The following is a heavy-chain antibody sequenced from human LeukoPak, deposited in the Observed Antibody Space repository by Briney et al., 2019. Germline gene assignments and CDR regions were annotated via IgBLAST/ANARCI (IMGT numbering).Heavy chain of an antibody. CDR2: ISSSGSTI. V-gene: IGHV3-48*04. CDR3: AELGITMIGGV. D-gene: IGHD3-10*02. CDR1: GFTFSSYG. J-gene: IGHJ6*04. Sequence: GGSLKLSCAASGFTFSSYGMSWVRQAPGKGLEWVSAISSSGSTIYYADSVKGRFTISRDNAKNSLYLQMNSLRAEDTAVYYCAELGITMIGGVWGKGTTVTISS.